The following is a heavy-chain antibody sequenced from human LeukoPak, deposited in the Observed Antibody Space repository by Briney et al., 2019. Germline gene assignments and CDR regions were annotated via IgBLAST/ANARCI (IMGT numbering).Heavy chain of an antibody. Sequence: ASVKVSCKASGYTFTGYYMHWVRQAPGQGLEWMGWVNPNSGGTNYAQKFQGRGTMTRDTSISTAYMELSRLRSDDTAVYYCARGPYVDYVTFDYWGQGTLVTVSS. CDR1: GYTFTGYY. CDR3: ARGPYVDYVTFDY. D-gene: IGHD4-17*01. CDR2: VNPNSGGT. J-gene: IGHJ4*02. V-gene: IGHV1-2*02.